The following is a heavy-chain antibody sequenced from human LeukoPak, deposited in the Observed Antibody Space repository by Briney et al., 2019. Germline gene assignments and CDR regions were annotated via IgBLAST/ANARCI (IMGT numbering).Heavy chain of an antibody. CDR1: GYTFNRNG. D-gene: IGHD3-16*01. Sequence: ASVKVSCKASGYTFNRNGISWGRQAPGQGFEWMGWIRAYNGNTNYAQKVQGRVTMTTYTSTSTAYMELRSLTSDDTALYYCARDPLGLGVDYWGQGTLIIVSS. CDR2: IRAYNGNT. J-gene: IGHJ4*02. CDR3: ARDPLGLGVDY. V-gene: IGHV1-18*01.